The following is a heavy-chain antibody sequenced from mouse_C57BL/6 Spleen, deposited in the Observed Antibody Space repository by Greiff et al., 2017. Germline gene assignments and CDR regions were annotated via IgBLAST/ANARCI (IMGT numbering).Heavy chain of an antibody. D-gene: IGHD2-5*01. CDR3: AGSLAYYSNYRYCEV. CDR1: GYAFTHYL. Sequence: VQLQQSGAELVRPGTSVKVSCKASGYAFTHYLIEWVKQRPGQGLEWIGVINPGSGGTNYNEKFKGQATLTADKSSSTAYMQLSSLTSEDSAVYYCAGSLAYYSNYRYCEVWGTGTTVTVSS. CDR2: INPGSGGT. V-gene: IGHV1-54*01. J-gene: IGHJ1*03.